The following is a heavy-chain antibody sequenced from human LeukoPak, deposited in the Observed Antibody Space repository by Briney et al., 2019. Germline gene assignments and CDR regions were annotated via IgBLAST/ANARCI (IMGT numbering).Heavy chain of an antibody. CDR3: AKAPPAATNYYYGMDV. CDR1: GSTSNNYA. CDR2: VSGRGDGT. V-gene: IGHV3-23*01. D-gene: IGHD2-15*01. J-gene: IGHJ6*02. Sequence: GGSLRLSCAASGSTSNNYAMTWVRQAPGKGLEWVSAVSGRGDGTYYANSVKGRFTISRDNSKNTLYLEMNSLRAEDTAVYHCAKAPPAATNYYYGMDVWGQGTTVTVSS.